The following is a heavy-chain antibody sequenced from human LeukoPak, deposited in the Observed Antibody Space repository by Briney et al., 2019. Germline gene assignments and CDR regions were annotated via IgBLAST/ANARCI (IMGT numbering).Heavy chain of an antibody. CDR3: ARDGKTAAGNNFDY. CDR2: INPSGGIT. J-gene: IGHJ4*02. D-gene: IGHD6-13*01. Sequence: GASVKVSCKASGYTFTSYYIHWVRQAPGQGLEWMGIINPSGGITTYAQKFQRRVTVTRDKSTSTVYMELTRLTSEDTAVYYCARDGKTAAGNNFDYWGQGTLVTVSS. V-gene: IGHV1-46*01. CDR1: GYTFTSYY.